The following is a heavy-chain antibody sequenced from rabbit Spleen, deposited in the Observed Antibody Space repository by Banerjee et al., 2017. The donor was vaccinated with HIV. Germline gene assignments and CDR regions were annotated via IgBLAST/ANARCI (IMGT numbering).Heavy chain of an antibody. CDR1: GIDFSSIYY. J-gene: IGHJ4*01. Sequence: QQQLEESGGGLVKPGGTLTLTCKASGIDFSSIYYMCWVRQAPGKGLEWIGCIYSGSSNTYDANWAKGRFTISKTSSTTVTLQMTSLTAADTATYFCARDLTSVIGWNFNLWVPGTLVTVS. CDR2: IYSGSSNT. V-gene: IGHV1S45*01. CDR3: ARDLTSVIGWNFNL. D-gene: IGHD1-1*01.